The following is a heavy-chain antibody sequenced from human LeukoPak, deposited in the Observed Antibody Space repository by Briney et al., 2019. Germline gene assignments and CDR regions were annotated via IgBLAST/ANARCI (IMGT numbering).Heavy chain of an antibody. CDR3: ARGGYFDTPDAFDI. J-gene: IGHJ3*02. V-gene: IGHV3-30*03. D-gene: IGHD3-9*01. CDR1: GFTFSSYG. CDR2: ISYDGSNK. Sequence: GRSLRLSCAASGFTFSSYGMHWVRQAPGKGLEWVAVISYDGSNKYYADSVKGRFTISRDNSKNTLYLQMNSLRAEDTAVYYCARGGYFDTPDAFDIWGQGTMVTVSS.